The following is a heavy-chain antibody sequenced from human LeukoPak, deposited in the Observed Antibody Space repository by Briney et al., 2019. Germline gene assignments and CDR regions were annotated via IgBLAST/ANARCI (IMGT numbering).Heavy chain of an antibody. J-gene: IGHJ4*02. CDR1: GYTFTSYY. V-gene: IGHV1-46*01. CDR2: INPSGGST. Sequence: VASVKVSCKASGYTFTSYYMHWVRQAPGQGLEWMGIINPSGGSTSYAQKFQGRVTMTRDTSTSTVYMELSSLRSEDTAVYYCAGIAVAGPFDYWGQGTLVTVSS. CDR3: AGIAVAGPFDY. D-gene: IGHD6-19*01.